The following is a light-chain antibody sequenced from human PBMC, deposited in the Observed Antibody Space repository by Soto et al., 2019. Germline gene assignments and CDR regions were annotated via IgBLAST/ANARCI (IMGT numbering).Light chain of an antibody. CDR2: DVS. CDR1: SSDVGGYNY. J-gene: IGLJ2*01. V-gene: IGLV2-11*01. Sequence: QSALTQPRSVSGSPGQSVTISCTGTSSDVGGYNYVSWYQQHLGKAPKLMIYDVSKRPSGVPDRFSGSKSGNTASLTISGLQAEDEADYYCCSYAGSYTFYVVFGGGTKLTVL. CDR3: CSYAGSYTFYVV.